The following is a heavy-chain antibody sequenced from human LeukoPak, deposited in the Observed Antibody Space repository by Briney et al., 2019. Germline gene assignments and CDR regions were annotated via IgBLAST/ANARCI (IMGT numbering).Heavy chain of an antibody. CDR1: GCIFTSYW. CDR3: ARSSAAGLMGGLGY. D-gene: IGHD6-13*01. CDR2: IYPGHYDT. V-gene: IGHV5-51*01. J-gene: IGHJ4*02. Sequence: GGALQISCKGSGCIFTSYWIGWGRQVPGKGLEGMGIIYPGHYDTRYSPSFQGQVTISAAKSISTAYLQSSSLKASDTAMYYCARSSAAGLMGGLGYWGQGTLVTVSS.